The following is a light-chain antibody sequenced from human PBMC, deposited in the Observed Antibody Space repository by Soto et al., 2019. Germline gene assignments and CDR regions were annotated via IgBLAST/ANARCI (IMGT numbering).Light chain of an antibody. CDR2: GAS. CDR1: QSVSSN. J-gene: IGKJ1*01. V-gene: IGKV3-15*01. Sequence: IVMTQSPATLSVSPGERATLSCRASQSVSSNLAWYQQNPGQAPRLLIYGASTRATGIPDRFSGSGSGTEFTLTISSLQSEDFAVYYCQQYNNWPRTFGQGTKV. CDR3: QQYNNWPRT.